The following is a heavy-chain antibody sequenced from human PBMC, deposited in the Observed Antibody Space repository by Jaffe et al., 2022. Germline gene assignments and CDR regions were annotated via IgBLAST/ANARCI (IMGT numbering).Heavy chain of an antibody. Sequence: QVQLVQSGAEVKKPGASVKVSCKASGYTFTGYYMHWVRQAPGQGLEWMGWINPNSGGTNYAQKFQGRVTMTRDTSISTAYMELSRLRSDDTAVYYCARDLTLPSASGSYGFDYWGQGTLVTVSS. CDR1: GYTFTGYY. D-gene: IGHD3-10*01. CDR2: INPNSGGT. V-gene: IGHV1-2*02. J-gene: IGHJ4*02. CDR3: ARDLTLPSASGSYGFDY.